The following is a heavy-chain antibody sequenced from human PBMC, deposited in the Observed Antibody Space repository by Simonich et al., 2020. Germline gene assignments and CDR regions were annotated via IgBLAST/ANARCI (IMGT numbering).Heavy chain of an antibody. CDR3: ARDFRLQLVEIGTYYYYGMDV. CDR1: GFTFSSYE. Sequence: EVQLVESVGGLVQPGGSLRLSCAASGFTFSSYEMNWVRQAPGKGLEWVSYISSSGSTIYYADSVKGRFTISRDNAKNSLYLQMNRLRAEDTAVYYCARDFRLQLVEIGTYYYYGMDVWGQGTTVTVSS. V-gene: IGHV3-48*03. CDR2: ISSSGSTI. D-gene: IGHD6-6*01. J-gene: IGHJ6*02.